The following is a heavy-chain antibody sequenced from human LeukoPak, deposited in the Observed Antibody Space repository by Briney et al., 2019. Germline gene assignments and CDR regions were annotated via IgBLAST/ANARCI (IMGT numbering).Heavy chain of an antibody. CDR1: GGSIKSYY. CDR2: IYYSGST. D-gene: IGHD4-23*01. Sequence: SETLSLTCTVSGGSIKSYYWSWIRQPPGKGLEWIGYIYYSGSTYYNPSLKSRVTISVDTSKNQFSLKLSSVTAADTAVYYCARDYGGNWFDPWGQGTLVTVSS. CDR3: ARDYGGNWFDP. V-gene: IGHV4-30-4*01. J-gene: IGHJ5*02.